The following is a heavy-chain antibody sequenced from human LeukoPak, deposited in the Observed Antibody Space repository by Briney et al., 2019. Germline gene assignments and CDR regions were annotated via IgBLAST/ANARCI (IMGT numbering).Heavy chain of an antibody. J-gene: IGHJ3*02. CDR3: ARRTTTWAFDI. D-gene: IGHD2/OR15-2a*01. V-gene: IGHV5-51*01. CDR2: IYPVDSDT. Sequence: GESLKISCKGSGYIFSNYWIGWVRQMPGKGLEWMGIIYPVDSDTRYSPSFQGQVTISADKSISTAYLQWSSLKASDTAMYYCARRTTTWAFDIWGQGTMVTVSS. CDR1: GYIFSNYW.